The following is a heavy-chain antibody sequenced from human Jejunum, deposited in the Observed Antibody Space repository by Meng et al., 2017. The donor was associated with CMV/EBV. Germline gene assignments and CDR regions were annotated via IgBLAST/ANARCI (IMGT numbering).Heavy chain of an antibody. V-gene: IGHV1-2*06. J-gene: IGHJ4*02. CDR2: INPNSGVT. CDR3: ARGYYDRFFDY. CDR1: EYTFTDYF. Sequence: CKASEYTFTDYFLHWVRQAQGQGLKWMGRINPNSGVTNYAHNFQGRAAMTRDTSIGAAYMELSRLKSDDTAVYYCARGYYDRFFDYWGQGTLVTVSS. D-gene: IGHD3-22*01.